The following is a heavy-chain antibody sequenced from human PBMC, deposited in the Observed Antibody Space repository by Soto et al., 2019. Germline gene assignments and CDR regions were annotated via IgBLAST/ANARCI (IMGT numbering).Heavy chain of an antibody. Sequence: QVQLVESEGGVVQPGRSRRLSCAASGFTFSNYGMHWVRQAPGKGLEWVTVISYDGNVAYYADSVKGRFTSSRDNSKNTLYLQMNSLRTEDTAVYYCATEGPIPNWYFDYWGQGTLVTVSS. CDR3: ATEGPIPNWYFDY. V-gene: IGHV3-30*03. J-gene: IGHJ4*02. CDR1: GFTFSNYG. CDR2: ISYDGNVA. D-gene: IGHD1-1*01.